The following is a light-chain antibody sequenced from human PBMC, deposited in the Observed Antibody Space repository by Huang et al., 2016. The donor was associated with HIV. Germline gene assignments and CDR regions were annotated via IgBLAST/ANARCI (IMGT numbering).Light chain of an antibody. CDR2: AAS. CDR1: HRVANNF. CDR3: QQYGSSPGT. Sequence: EIVLTQSPGTLSLSPGERATLSCRASHRVANNFLAWYRQRPGQAPRLLIYAASTRATGIAGRFSGSGSGTDVILTINRLEPEDFAVYYCQQYGSSPGTFGQGTKVEIK. J-gene: IGKJ1*01. V-gene: IGKV3-20*01.